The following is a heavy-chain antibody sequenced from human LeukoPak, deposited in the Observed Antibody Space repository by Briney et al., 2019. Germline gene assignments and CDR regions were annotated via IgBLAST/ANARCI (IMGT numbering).Heavy chain of an antibody. CDR3: ARDSRSSSSFSSMDV. V-gene: IGHV4-59*01. CDR1: GGSISSYY. J-gene: IGHJ6*03. Sequence: PSETLSLTCTVSGGSISSYYWSWIRQPPGKGLEWIGYIYYSGSTNYNPSLKSRVTISVDTSKNQFSLKLSSVTAADTAVYYCARDSRSSSSFSSMDVWGKGTTVTVSS. D-gene: IGHD6-13*01. CDR2: IYYSGST.